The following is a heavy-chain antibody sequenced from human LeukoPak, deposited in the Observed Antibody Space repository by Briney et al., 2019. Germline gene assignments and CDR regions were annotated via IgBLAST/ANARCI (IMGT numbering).Heavy chain of an antibody. V-gene: IGHV4-30-4*01. Sequence: SQTLSLTCTVSGGSISSGVYYWSWIRQPPGTGLEWIGYIYYSGSTYYNPSLKSRVTISVDTSKNQFSLKLSSVTAADTAVYYCARVYSSSFIFDYWGQGTLVTVSS. CDR1: GGSISSGVYY. D-gene: IGHD6-13*01. J-gene: IGHJ4*02. CDR2: IYYSGST. CDR3: ARVYSSSFIFDY.